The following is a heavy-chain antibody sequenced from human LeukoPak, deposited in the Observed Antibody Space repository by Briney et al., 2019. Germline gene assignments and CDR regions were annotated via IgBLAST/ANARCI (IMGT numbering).Heavy chain of an antibody. CDR1: GFTFRNHW. J-gene: IGHJ4*02. V-gene: IGHV3-74*01. D-gene: IGHD2-2*01. Sequence: GGSLRLSCAASGFTFRNHWMHWVRQAPGKGLVWVARINNDGSDTSHADSVEGRFTISRDNAKDTLYLQMNSLRVEDTAVYYCAKDRPNIVVVPAATPLDYWGQGTLVTVSS. CDR2: INNDGSDT. CDR3: AKDRPNIVVVPAATPLDY.